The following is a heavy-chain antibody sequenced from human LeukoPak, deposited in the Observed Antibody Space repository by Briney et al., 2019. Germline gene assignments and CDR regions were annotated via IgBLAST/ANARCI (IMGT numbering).Heavy chain of an antibody. V-gene: IGHV4-38-2*02. CDR3: ARDWIGGFYFDY. J-gene: IGHJ4*02. CDR2: IYHSGRT. Sequence: SETLSLTCTVSGYSISSGYYWGWIRQPPGKGLEWIGSIYHSGRTFYNPSLKSRVTISVDTSKNQFSLKLSSVTAADTAVYYCARDWIGGFYFDYWGQGTLVTVSS. D-gene: IGHD2-2*03. CDR1: GYSISSGYY.